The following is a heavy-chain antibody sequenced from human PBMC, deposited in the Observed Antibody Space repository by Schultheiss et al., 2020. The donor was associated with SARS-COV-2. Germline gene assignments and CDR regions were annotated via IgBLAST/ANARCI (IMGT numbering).Heavy chain of an antibody. D-gene: IGHD3-3*01. CDR2: IYYSGST. J-gene: IGHJ5*02. Sequence: SETLSLTCTVSGGSISSYYWSWIRQPPGKGLEWIGYIYYSGSTNYNPSLKSRVTISVDTSKNQFSLKLSSVTAADTAVYYCAKGSEGRITIFGVVITHNWFDPWGQGTLVTVSS. CDR1: GGSISSYY. V-gene: IGHV4-59*12. CDR3: AKGSEGRITIFGVVITHNWFDP.